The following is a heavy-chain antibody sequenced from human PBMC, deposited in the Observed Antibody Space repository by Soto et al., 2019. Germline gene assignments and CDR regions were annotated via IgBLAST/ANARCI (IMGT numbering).Heavy chain of an antibody. D-gene: IGHD1-26*01. CDR1: GFTFRRYG. CDR2: ISYDGSNK. CDR3: AKGGVGSTSNAFDI. V-gene: IGHV3-30*18. Sequence: VGSLRLSGAASGFTFRRYGMHWVRQAPGKGLEWVAVISYDGSNKYYADSVKGRFTISGDNSKNTLYLQMNSLRAEDTAVYYCAKGGVGSTSNAFDIWGQGTMVTVSS. J-gene: IGHJ3*02.